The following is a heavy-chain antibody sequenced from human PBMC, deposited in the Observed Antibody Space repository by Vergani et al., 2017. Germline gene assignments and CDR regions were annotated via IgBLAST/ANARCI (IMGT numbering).Heavy chain of an antibody. CDR1: GGTFSSYA. V-gene: IGHV1-69*01. D-gene: IGHD3-3*01. CDR3: AGKYYDFWKGEDPGAPYYFDY. CDR2: SIPIFGTA. Sequence: QVQLVQSGAEVKKPGSSVKVSCKASGGTFSSYAISWVRQAPGQGLEWMGGSIPIFGTANYAQKFQGRVTITAAESTSTACMELSSLRSEDTAVYYCAGKYYDFWKGEDPGAPYYFDYWGQGTLVTVSS. J-gene: IGHJ4*02.